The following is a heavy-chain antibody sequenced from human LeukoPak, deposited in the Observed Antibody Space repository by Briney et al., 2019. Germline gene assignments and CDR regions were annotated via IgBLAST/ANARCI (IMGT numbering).Heavy chain of an antibody. CDR3: AQGHYVGNSEFLDN. D-gene: IGHD4-23*01. J-gene: IGHJ4*02. V-gene: IGHV3-33*07. CDR1: GFSFSSYG. CDR2: IYNDGGLP. Sequence: PGGSLRLSCAASGFSFSSYGMYWVRQAPGKGLEWVALIYNDGGLPNYLDSVRGRFTISGDNPKNTLYLQMDSLRVEDTAVYYCAQGHYVGNSEFLDNWGQGSLVIVSS.